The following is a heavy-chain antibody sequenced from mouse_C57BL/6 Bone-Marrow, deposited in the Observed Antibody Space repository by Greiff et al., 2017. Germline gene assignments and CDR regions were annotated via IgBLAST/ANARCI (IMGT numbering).Heavy chain of an antibody. J-gene: IGHJ3*01. V-gene: IGHV1-64*01. CDR2: IHPNSGST. CDR3: ARGGYGSGKALAY. D-gene: IGHD1-1*01. CDR1: GYTFTSYW. Sequence: QVQLQQPGAELVKPGASVKLSCKASGYTFTSYWMHWVKQRPGQGLEWIGMIHPNSGSTNYNEKFKSKATLTVDKSSSAAYMQLSSLTSEDSAVYNCARGGYGSGKALAYWGQGTLVTVSA.